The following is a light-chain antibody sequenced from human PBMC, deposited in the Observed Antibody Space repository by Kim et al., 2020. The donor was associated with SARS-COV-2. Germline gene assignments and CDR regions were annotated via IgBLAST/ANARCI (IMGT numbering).Light chain of an antibody. Sequence: ASVGDRVTITCQASQDISSCLNWYQQKPGKAPKVLISDASNLVTGVPSRFSGSRTGTDFTLTISSLQPEDFATYYCQQLNSYPLTFGGGTKVDIK. CDR2: DAS. J-gene: IGKJ4*01. V-gene: IGKV1-33*01. CDR3: QQLNSYPLT. CDR1: QDISSC.